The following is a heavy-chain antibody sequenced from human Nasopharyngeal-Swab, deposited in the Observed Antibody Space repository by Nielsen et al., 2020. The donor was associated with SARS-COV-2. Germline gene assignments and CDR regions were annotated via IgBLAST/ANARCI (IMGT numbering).Heavy chain of an antibody. V-gene: IGHV4-38-2*01. CDR3: ARIVVVPAASVRIRGWFDP. D-gene: IGHD2-2*01. J-gene: IGHJ5*02. CDR2: IYHSGST. CDR1: GYSISSGYY. Sequence: SETLSLTCAVSGYSISSGYYWGWIRQPPGKGLEWIGSIYHSGSTSYNPSLKSRVIISVDTSKNQFSLKLSSVTAADTAVYYCARIVVVPAASVRIRGWFDPWGQGTLVTVSS.